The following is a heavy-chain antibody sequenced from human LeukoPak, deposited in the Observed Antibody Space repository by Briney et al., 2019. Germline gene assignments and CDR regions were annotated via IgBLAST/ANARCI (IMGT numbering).Heavy chain of an antibody. J-gene: IGHJ3*02. V-gene: IGHV3-11*01. CDR1: GFTFSDYY. CDR2: TSSSGSTI. CDR3: ARVPRAPMTTVTTHAFDI. D-gene: IGHD4-17*01. Sequence: KSGGSLRLSCAASGFTFSDYYMSWIRQAPGKGLEWVSYTSSSGSTIYYADSVKGRFTISRDNAKNSLYLQMNSLRAEDTAVYYCARVPRAPMTTVTTHAFDIWGQGTMVTVSS.